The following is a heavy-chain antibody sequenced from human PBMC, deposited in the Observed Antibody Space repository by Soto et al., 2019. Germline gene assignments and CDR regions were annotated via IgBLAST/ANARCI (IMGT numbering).Heavy chain of an antibody. CDR3: AIGPCRRIFRGVTYLHY. CDR2: IDHSGST. CDR1: GGSFSGYY. V-gene: IGHV4-34*01. J-gene: IGHJ4*02. Sequence: QVQLQQWGAGLLKPSETLSLTCAVYGGSFSGYYWNWIRQPPGKRLEWIGEIDHSGSTNYNPSLKSRVTIAVDKSSNQSVLKLNSVTAAVTAVYYCAIGPCRRIFRGVTYLHYWGQGTLVTVSS. D-gene: IGHD3-10*01.